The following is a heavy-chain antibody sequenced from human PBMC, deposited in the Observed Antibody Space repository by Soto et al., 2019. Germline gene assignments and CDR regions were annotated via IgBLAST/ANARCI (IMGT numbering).Heavy chain of an antibody. D-gene: IGHD5-18*01. V-gene: IGHV1-69*01. CDR1: GGTFSSYA. Sequence: QVQLVQSGAEVKKPGSSVKVSCKASGGTFSSYAISWVRQAPGQGLEWMGGIIPIFGTANYAQKFQGRVTITADESTSTAYMELSSLRSEDTAVYYCARFRSYGYPSGKIYGMDVWGQGTTVTVSS. CDR2: IIPIFGTA. CDR3: ARFRSYGYPSGKIYGMDV. J-gene: IGHJ6*02.